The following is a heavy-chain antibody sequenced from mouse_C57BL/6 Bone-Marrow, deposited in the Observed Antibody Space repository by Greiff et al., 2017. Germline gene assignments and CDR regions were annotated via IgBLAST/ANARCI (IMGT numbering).Heavy chain of an antibody. Sequence: EVQLQESGAELVRPGASVKLSCTASGFNIKDDYMHWVKQRPEQGLEWIGWIDPENGDTEYAPKFQGKATITADTSSNTAYLQRSSLTSEDTAFYYCTTYYYGSWGQGTTLTVSS. D-gene: IGHD1-1*01. V-gene: IGHV14-4*01. CDR3: TTYYYGS. CDR2: IDPENGDT. J-gene: IGHJ2*01. CDR1: GFNIKDDY.